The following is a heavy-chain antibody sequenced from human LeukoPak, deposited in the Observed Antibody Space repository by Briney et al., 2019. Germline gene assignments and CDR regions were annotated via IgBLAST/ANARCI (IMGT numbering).Heavy chain of an antibody. Sequence: ASVKVSCKASGYTFTSYGISWVRQAPGQGLEWMGWISAYNGNTNYAQKLQGRVTMTTDTSTSTAYMELRSLRSDDTAVYYCARPYGSGSHYYYYYMDVWGKGTTVTVSS. V-gene: IGHV1-18*01. D-gene: IGHD3-10*01. CDR1: GYTFTSYG. J-gene: IGHJ6*03. CDR3: ARPYGSGSHYYYYYMDV. CDR2: ISAYNGNT.